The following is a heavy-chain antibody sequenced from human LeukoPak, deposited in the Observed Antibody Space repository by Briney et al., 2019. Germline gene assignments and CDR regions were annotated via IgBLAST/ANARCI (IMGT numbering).Heavy chain of an antibody. Sequence: KTSETLSLTCTVSGGSISSHYWSWIRQPPGKGLEWIGYIYYSGSTNYNPSLKSRVTISVDTSKNQFSLKLSSVTAADTAVYYCASNPHYYDSSGYDYWGQGTLVTVSS. CDR2: IYYSGST. J-gene: IGHJ4*02. V-gene: IGHV4-59*08. D-gene: IGHD3-22*01. CDR1: GGSISSHY. CDR3: ASNPHYYDSSGYDY.